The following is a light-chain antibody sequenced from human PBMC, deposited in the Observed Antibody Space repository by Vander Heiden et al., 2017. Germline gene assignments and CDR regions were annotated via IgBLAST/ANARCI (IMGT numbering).Light chain of an antibody. CDR1: TMGDKY. Sequence: SFELTQPPSLSLSPGETASITCSAHTMGDKYVSWYQQKPGQSPVLVSYEDNKQDSGIRERVSGSNSGNKATRTISGTQAMDEADYYCQAWDTTYYFVFGSGTKVTVL. CDR3: QAWDTTYYFV. J-gene: IGLJ1*01. CDR2: EDN. V-gene: IGLV3-1*01.